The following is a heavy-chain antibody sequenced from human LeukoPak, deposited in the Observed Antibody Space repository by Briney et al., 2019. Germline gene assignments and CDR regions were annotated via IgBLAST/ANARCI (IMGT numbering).Heavy chain of an antibody. Sequence: PSETLSLTCSVYGRSFSGCYWTWVRQPPGKGLEWIGEVNHSGTTKFHPSLKSRVTMSVDTSKNQVSLNLRSVTAADTAVYFCAVGVSTISFEHWGQGTQVTVSS. CDR2: VNHSGTT. V-gene: IGHV4-34*01. CDR1: GRSFSGCY. J-gene: IGHJ4*02. CDR3: AVGVSTISFEH. D-gene: IGHD5/OR15-5a*01.